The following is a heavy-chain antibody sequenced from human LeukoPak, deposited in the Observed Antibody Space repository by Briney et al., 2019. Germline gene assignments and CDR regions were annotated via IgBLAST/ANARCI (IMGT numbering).Heavy chain of an antibody. J-gene: IGHJ5*02. CDR3: ARVSSRDSRFDP. V-gene: IGHV4-39*07. CDR2: FYYSGST. D-gene: IGHD5-24*01. Sequence: SETLSLTCTVSGGSISSSSYYWGWIRQPPGKGLEWIGSFYYSGSTCYNPSLKSRVTISVDTSKNQFSLKLSSVTAADTAVYHCARVSSRDSRFDPWGQGTLVTVSS. CDR1: GGSISSSSYY.